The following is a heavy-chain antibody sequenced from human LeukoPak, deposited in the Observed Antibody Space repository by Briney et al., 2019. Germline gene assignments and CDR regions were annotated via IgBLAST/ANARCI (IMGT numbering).Heavy chain of an antibody. Sequence: SETLSLTCTVSGGSISSYYWSWIRQPPGKGLEWIGYIYYSGSTNYNPSLKSRVTISVDTSKNQFPLKLSSVTAADTAVYYCARQGLGYHDAFDIWGQGTMVTVSS. CDR1: GGSISSYY. CDR2: IYYSGST. D-gene: IGHD5-12*01. J-gene: IGHJ3*02. CDR3: ARQGLGYHDAFDI. V-gene: IGHV4-59*08.